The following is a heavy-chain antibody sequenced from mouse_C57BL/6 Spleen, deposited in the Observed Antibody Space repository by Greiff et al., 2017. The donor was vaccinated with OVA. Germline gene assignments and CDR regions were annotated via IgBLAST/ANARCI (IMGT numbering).Heavy chain of an antibody. CDR2: ISSGSSTI. D-gene: IGHD1-1*01. CDR3: APDYYGSDYYAMDY. CDR1: GFTFSDYG. Sequence: EVKLMESGGGLVKPGGSLKLSCAASGFTFSDYGMHWVRQAPEKGLEWVAYISSGSSTIYYADTVKGRFTISSDNAKNTLFLQMTSLSSEDTAMYYCAPDYYGSDYYAMDYWGQGTSVTVSS. J-gene: IGHJ4*01. V-gene: IGHV5-17*01.